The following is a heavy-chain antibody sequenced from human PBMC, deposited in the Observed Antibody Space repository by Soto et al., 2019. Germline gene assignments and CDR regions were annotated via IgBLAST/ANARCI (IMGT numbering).Heavy chain of an antibody. CDR1: GYIFTTYA. D-gene: IGHD2-21*02. CDR2: INAGNGNT. J-gene: IGHJ4*02. V-gene: IGHV1-3*01. CDR3: ARIGTGGDWEYLDY. Sequence: ASVKDSCKASGYIFTTYAMHWVRQAPGQSLEWMGWINAGNGNTKYSQMFQGRVTITRDTSASTAYMELNSLTSEDTAVYYCARIGTGGDWEYLDYWGQGTQVTVSS.